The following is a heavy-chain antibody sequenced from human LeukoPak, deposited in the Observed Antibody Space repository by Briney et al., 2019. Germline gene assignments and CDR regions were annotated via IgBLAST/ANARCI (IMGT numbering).Heavy chain of an antibody. CDR2: IYSGGTT. CDR1: GFSVSSNY. V-gene: IGHV3-53*01. J-gene: IGHJ4*02. Sequence: QPGGSLRLSCAAPGFSVSSNYMNWVRQAPGKGLEWVSIIYSGGTTYYADSVKGRFTISRDNSKNTLYLQMNSLRAEDTAVYYCARVLWNGDYPRFDYWGQGTLVTASS. D-gene: IGHD4-17*01. CDR3: ARVLWNGDYPRFDY.